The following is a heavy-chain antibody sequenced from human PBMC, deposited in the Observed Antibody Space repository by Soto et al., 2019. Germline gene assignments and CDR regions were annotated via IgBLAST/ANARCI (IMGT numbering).Heavy chain of an antibody. D-gene: IGHD5-12*01. V-gene: IGHV3-74*01. CDR1: GFTFSSYW. CDR2: INSDGSST. CDR3: ARVDDVEMATKNPPPTFDF. Sequence: EVQLVESGGGLVQPGGSLRLSCAASGFTFSSYWMHWVRQAPGQGLVWVSRINSDGSSTSYADSVKGRFTISRDNAKNTLDLQMNSLRAEDTAVYYCARVDDVEMATKNPPPTFDFWGQGTLVTVSS. J-gene: IGHJ4*02.